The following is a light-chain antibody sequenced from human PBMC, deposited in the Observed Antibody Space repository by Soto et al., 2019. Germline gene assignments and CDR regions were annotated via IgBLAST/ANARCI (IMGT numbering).Light chain of an antibody. CDR1: SSDVGGYNY. V-gene: IGLV2-14*01. CDR3: SSYTSSSIDYV. CDR2: EVS. J-gene: IGLJ1*01. Sequence: QSALTQPASVSGSPGQSITISCTGTSSDVGGYNYVSWYQQHPGKAPKLMIYEVSNRPSGVSNPFSGSKSGNTASLTISGLQAEDGGDYYCSSYTSSSIDYVFGTGTKLTVL.